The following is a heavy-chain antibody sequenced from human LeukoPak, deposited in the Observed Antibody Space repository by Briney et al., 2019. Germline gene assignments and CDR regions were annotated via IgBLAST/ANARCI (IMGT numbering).Heavy chain of an antibody. V-gene: IGHV3-30*18. J-gene: IGHJ4*02. D-gene: IGHD2-15*01. CDR2: ISYDGSNK. CDR1: GFTFSSYG. CDR3: AKDVMRCSGGCI. Sequence: GRSLRLSCAASGFTFSSYGMHWVRQAPGKGLEWVAVISYDGSNKYYADSVKGRFTISRDNSKNTLYLQMNSLRAEDTAIYYCAKDVMRCSGGCIWGQGTLVTVSS.